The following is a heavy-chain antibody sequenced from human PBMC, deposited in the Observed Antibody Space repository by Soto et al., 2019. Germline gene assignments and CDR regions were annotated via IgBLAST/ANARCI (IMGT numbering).Heavy chain of an antibody. Sequence: PGGSLRLSCAASGFTFSIHEMNWVRQAPGKGLEWVSYISSIGVATCYADSVKGRFTISRDNAKNSLYLQMNSLRAEDTAVYYCAREGRVGGIDYWGQGTPVTVSS. D-gene: IGHD6-19*01. CDR2: ISSIGVAT. CDR1: GFTFSIHE. J-gene: IGHJ4*02. V-gene: IGHV3-48*03. CDR3: AREGRVGGIDY.